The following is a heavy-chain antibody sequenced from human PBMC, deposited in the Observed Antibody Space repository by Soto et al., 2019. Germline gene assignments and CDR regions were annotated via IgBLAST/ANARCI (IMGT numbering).Heavy chain of an antibody. CDR1: GGSISSSSYY. CDR3: ARRTMLNYFDY. D-gene: IGHD2-8*01. J-gene: IGHJ4*02. CDR2: IYYSGST. Sequence: QLQLQESGPGLVKPSETLSLTCTVSGGSISSSSYYWGWIRQPPGKGLEWIGSIYYSGSTYYNPSLKSRVTISVDTSKNQFSLKLSSVTAADTAVYYCARRTMLNYFDYWGQGTLVTVSS. V-gene: IGHV4-39*01.